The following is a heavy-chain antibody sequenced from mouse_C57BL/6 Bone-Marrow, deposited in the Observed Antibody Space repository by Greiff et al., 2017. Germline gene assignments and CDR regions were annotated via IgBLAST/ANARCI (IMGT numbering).Heavy chain of an antibody. CDR1: GYTFTDYS. Sequence: QVQLQQSGAELVRPGASVKLSCKASGYTFTDYSINWVKQRPGQGLEWIARIYPGSGNTYYNEKFKGKATLTAEKSSSTAYMQLSSLTSEDAAVYFCARKGEYYFDYWGQGTTLTVSS. V-gene: IGHV1-76*01. CDR2: IYPGSGNT. CDR3: ARKGEYYFDY. J-gene: IGHJ2*01.